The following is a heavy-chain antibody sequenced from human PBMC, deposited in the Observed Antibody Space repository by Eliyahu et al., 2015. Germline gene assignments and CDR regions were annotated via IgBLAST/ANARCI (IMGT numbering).Heavy chain of an antibody. CDR3: ARMIRPCGDNCYWDFDY. Sequence: QVQLVQSGAEVKKPGASVKVSCRASGYTFTSLDIXWVRXATGQGLEWMGWMSPNSGNTGYAQKFQGRVTMTRNTSISTAYMELSSLRSEDTAVYYCARMIRPCGDNCYWDFDYWGQGTLVTVSS. D-gene: IGHD2-15*01. CDR1: GYTFTSLD. J-gene: IGHJ4*02. V-gene: IGHV1-8*01. CDR2: MSPNSGNT.